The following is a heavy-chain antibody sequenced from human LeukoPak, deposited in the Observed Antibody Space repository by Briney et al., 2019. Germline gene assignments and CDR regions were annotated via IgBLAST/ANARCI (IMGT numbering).Heavy chain of an antibody. J-gene: IGHJ4*02. Sequence: SETLSLTCTVSGGSISSYYWSWIRQPPGKGLEWIGYIYYSGSTNYNPSLKSRVTISVDTSKNQFSLKLSSVTAADTAVYYCARVIVVPAAYYFDYWGQGTLVTVSS. CDR3: ARVIVVPAAYYFDY. D-gene: IGHD2-2*01. V-gene: IGHV4-59*01. CDR2: IYYSGST. CDR1: GGSISSYY.